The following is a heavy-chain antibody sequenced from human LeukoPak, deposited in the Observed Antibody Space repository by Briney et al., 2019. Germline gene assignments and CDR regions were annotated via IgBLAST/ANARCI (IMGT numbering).Heavy chain of an antibody. Sequence: SETLSVTCTVSSGSISSYYWSWIRQPPGKGLEWIGYIYYSGSTNYNPSLKSRVTISVDTSKNQFSLKLSSVTAADTAVYYCARDLHFPGWFDPWGQGTLVTVSS. J-gene: IGHJ5*02. CDR2: IYYSGST. CDR1: SGSISSYY. D-gene: IGHD3-3*02. V-gene: IGHV4-59*01. CDR3: ARDLHFPGWFDP.